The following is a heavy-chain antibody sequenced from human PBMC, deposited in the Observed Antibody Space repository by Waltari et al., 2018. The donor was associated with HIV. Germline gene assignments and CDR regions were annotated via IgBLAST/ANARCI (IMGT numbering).Heavy chain of an antibody. CDR2: IYYRGSN. D-gene: IGHD2-15*01. V-gene: IGHV4-39*01. CDR1: GGSISSSSYY. CDR3: ARHGLNVVVVAATLPKVSSWFDP. J-gene: IGHJ5*02. Sequence: QLQLQESGPGLVKPSETLSLTCTVSGGSISSSSYYWGWIRQPPGKGLEWIGSIYYRGSNYTNPSRKSRVTISVDTSKNQFSLKLSSVTAADTAVYYCARHGLNVVVVAATLPKVSSWFDPWGQGTLVTVSS.